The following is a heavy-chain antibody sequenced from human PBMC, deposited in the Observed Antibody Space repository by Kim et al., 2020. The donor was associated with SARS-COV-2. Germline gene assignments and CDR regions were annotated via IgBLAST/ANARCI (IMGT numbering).Heavy chain of an antibody. Sequence: SETLSLTCTVSGDSVTTYHWNWARQPAGKGLEWIGRIHSSGSANYNPSLKSRVTMSIDTFKNEFSLRLTSVTAADTAVYYCARGTSGGFNVFHFYGMVG. D-gene: IGHD1-26*01. CDR2: IHSSGSA. CDR3: ARGTSGGFNVFHFYGMVG. CDR1: GDSVTTYH. V-gene: IGHV4-4*07. J-gene: IGHJ6*01.